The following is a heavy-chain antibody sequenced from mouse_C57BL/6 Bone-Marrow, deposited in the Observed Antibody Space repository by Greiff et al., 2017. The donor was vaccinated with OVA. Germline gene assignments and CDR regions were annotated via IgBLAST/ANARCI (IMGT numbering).Heavy chain of an antibody. CDR2: IYPRSGNT. CDR3: ARCNYGSSPKYFDV. J-gene: IGHJ1*03. Sequence: VQLQQSGAELARPGASVKLSCKASGYTFTSYGISWVKHRTGQGLEWIGEIYPRSGNTYYNEKFKGKATLTADKSSSTAYMELRSLTSEDSAVYFCARCNYGSSPKYFDVWGTGTTVTVSS. D-gene: IGHD1-1*01. V-gene: IGHV1-81*01. CDR1: GYTFTSYG.